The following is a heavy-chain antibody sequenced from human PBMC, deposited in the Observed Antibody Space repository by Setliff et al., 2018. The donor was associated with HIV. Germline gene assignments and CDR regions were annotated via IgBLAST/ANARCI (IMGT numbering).Heavy chain of an antibody. D-gene: IGHD6-19*01. V-gene: IGHV1-18*01. Sequence: ASVKVSCKPSGYTFTTYGLSWVRQAPGQGLEWMGWISTYSDETSYSQNLQGRVTMTTDTSTSTAYMELRSLRSDDTAVYYCARDLPSHSSGWIPFDYWGQGTLVTVSS. CDR1: GYTFTTYG. CDR3: ARDLPSHSSGWIPFDY. J-gene: IGHJ4*02. CDR2: ISTYSDET.